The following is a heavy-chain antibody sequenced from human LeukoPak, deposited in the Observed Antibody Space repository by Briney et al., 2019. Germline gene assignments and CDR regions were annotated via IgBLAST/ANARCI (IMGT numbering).Heavy chain of an antibody. D-gene: IGHD4-23*01. J-gene: IGHJ6*03. CDR2: INHSGNT. Sequence: SETLSLTCAVYGGSFSGYYWSWIRQPPGKGLDWIGEINHSGNTNSNPSLKRRVTILVDTSKNQFSRKLSSLTAEATAMYYCARREPHGDYGGKIRYYYYMDVWGKGTTITISS. CDR1: GGSFSGYY. CDR3: ARREPHGDYGGKIRYYYYMDV. V-gene: IGHV4-34*01.